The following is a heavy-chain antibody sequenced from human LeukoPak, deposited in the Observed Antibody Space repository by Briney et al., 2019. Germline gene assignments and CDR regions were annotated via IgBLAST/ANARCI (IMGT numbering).Heavy chain of an antibody. V-gene: IGHV3-21*01. CDR1: GFTFSSYS. Sequence: KPGGSLRLSCAASGFTFSSYSMNWVRQAPGKGLEWVSSISSSSSYIYYADSVKGRFTISRDNAKNSRYLQMNSLRAEDTAVYYCARDRTGYSSGYDAFDIWGQGTMVTVSS. CDR2: ISSSSSYI. CDR3: ARDRTGYSSGYDAFDI. J-gene: IGHJ3*02. D-gene: IGHD6-19*01.